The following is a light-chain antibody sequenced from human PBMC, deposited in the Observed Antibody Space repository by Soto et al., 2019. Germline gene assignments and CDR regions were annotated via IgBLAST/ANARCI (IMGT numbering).Light chain of an antibody. Sequence: QSGSPPPPSFSWAPGQSFTISCTVRSSNIGADYDVHWYQQLPGTYPKLLIYANSNRPSGVPDRFSGSKSGISASLAITGLQAEDEADYYCSSYSRSSCLVLGGGTK. CDR1: SSNIGADYD. J-gene: IGLJ2*01. CDR2: ANS. CDR3: SSYSRSSCLV. V-gene: IGLV1-40*02.